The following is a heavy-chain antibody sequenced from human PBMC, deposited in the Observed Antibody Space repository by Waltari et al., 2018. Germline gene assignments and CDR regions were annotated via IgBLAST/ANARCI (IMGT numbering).Heavy chain of an antibody. CDR1: GFPFSSYG. D-gene: IGHD3-10*01. CDR3: AKDFGWGMVYYFDL. V-gene: IGHV3-30*02. CDR2: IRYDGSNK. J-gene: IGHJ2*01. Sequence: QVQLVESGGGVVQPGGSLRLSCAASGFPFSSYGMHWVRQDPGKGLVWVAFIRYDGSNKYYADSVKGRFTISRDNSKNTLYLQMNSLRAEDTAVYYCAKDFGWGMVYYFDLWGRGTLVTVSS.